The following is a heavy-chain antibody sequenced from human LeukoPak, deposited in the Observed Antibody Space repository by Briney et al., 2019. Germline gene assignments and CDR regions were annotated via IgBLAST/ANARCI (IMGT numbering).Heavy chain of an antibody. CDR2: ISGSGGST. Sequence: GGSLRLSCAASGXTFSSYAMSWVRQAPGKGLEWVSAISGSGGSTYYADSVKGRFAISRDNSKNTLYLQMNSLRAEDTAVYYCAKGFGGMITFGGVPGYWGQGTLVTVSS. J-gene: IGHJ4*02. CDR3: AKGFGGMITFGGVPGY. D-gene: IGHD3-16*01. V-gene: IGHV3-23*01. CDR1: GXTFSSYA.